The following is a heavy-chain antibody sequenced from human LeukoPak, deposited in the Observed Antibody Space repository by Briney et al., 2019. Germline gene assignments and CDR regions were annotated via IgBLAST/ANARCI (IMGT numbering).Heavy chain of an antibody. CDR3: ASDVSRDISCYTE. Sequence: GGSLRHSCAASGFSFSSYSMNWVRQAPGKGLESVSSISSSGKYIYYGDSVKGRFTVSRDNARNSLWLQMNSLTAEDTAVYHCASDVSRDISCYTEWGQGTLVTVSS. V-gene: IGHV3-21*01. J-gene: IGHJ4*02. CDR2: ISSSGKYI. CDR1: GFSFSSYS. D-gene: IGHD2-2*02.